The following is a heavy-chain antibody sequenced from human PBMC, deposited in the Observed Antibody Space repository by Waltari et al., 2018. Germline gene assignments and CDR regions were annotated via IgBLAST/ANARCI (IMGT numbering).Heavy chain of an antibody. Sequence: QVQLVESGGGVVQPGRSLRLSCAASGFSVSSYSMHWVRQAPGKGLEWVAVLLYDGSTSYYADSMEGRFTISRDNSENTLYLQMNSLRIEDTAVFYCARDRQSGGFRYDYWGQGTLVTVSS. V-gene: IGHV3-30*01. D-gene: IGHD3-10*01. CDR3: ARDRQSGGFRYDY. J-gene: IGHJ4*02. CDR2: LLYDGSTS. CDR1: GFSVSSYS.